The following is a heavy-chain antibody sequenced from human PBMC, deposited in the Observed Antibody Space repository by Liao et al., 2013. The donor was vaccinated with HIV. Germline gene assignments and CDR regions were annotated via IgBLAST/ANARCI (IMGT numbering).Heavy chain of an antibody. Sequence: QVQLQESGPGLVKPSETLSLTCAVSGGSINNHYWNWIRQPAGRGLEWIGRIYTSGNTNYNPSLKSRVTMSVDTSKNQFSLKLSSVTAADTAVYYCASARRGSNWANFDYWGQGTLVTVSS. CDR3: ASARRGSNWANFDY. CDR1: GGSINNHY. J-gene: IGHJ4*02. V-gene: IGHV4-4*07. CDR2: IYTSGNT. D-gene: IGHD6-13*01.